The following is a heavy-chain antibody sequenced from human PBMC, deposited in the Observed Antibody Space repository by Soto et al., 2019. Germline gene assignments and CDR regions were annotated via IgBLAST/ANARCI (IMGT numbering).Heavy chain of an antibody. J-gene: IGHJ4*02. CDR2: IYSGGST. CDR3: ARETAAGDFEY. D-gene: IGHD6-13*01. Sequence: EVQLVESGGGLVQPGGSLRLSCAASGFTVSSNYMSWVRQAPGKGLEWVSVIYSGGSTYYADSVKGRFTISRHNSKNTRYLQMNSLRAEDTAVYYCARETAAGDFEYWGQGTLVTVSS. CDR1: GFTVSSNY. V-gene: IGHV3-53*04.